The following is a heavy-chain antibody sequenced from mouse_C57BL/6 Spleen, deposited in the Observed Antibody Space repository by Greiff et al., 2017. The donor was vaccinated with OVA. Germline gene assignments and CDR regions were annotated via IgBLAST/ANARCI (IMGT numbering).Heavy chain of an antibody. CDR2: IDPENGDT. J-gene: IGHJ1*03. V-gene: IGHV14-4*01. D-gene: IGHD1-1*01. Sequence: EVQLQQSGAELVRPGASVKLSCTASGFNIKDDYMHWVKQRPEQGLEWIGWIDPENGDTEYASKFQGKATITADTSSNTAYLQLSSLTSEDTAVYYCTSQPFITTVVGYFDVWGTGTTVTVSS. CDR1: GFNIKDDY. CDR3: TSQPFITTVVGYFDV.